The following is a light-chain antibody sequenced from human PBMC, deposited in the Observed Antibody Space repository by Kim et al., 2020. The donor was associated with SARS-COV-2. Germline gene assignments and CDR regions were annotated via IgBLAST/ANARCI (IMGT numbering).Light chain of an antibody. CDR3: KTWDSTSVV. CDR2: QDS. CDR1: QLGDKY. J-gene: IGLJ2*01. V-gene: IGLV3-1*01. Sequence: VSPGQTASITCSGDQLGDKYACWYQQKSGQSPVLVMFQDSKRPSGIPERFSGSNSGNTATLTISGTQAMDEADYYCKTWDSTSVVFGGGTQLTVL.